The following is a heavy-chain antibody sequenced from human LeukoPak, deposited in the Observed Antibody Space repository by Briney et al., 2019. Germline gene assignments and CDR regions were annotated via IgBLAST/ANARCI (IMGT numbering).Heavy chain of an antibody. CDR3: ARLSGPRHYDILTGYYLARNDPSWFDP. CDR2: IYYSGST. Sequence: SETLSLTCTVSGGSISSSSYYWGWIRQPPGKGLEWIGSIYYSGSTYYNPSLKSRVTISVDTSKNQFSLKLSSVTAADTAVYYCARLSGPRHYDILTGYYLARNDPSWFDPWGQGTLVTVSS. V-gene: IGHV4-39*01. J-gene: IGHJ5*02. CDR1: GGSISSSSYY. D-gene: IGHD3-9*01.